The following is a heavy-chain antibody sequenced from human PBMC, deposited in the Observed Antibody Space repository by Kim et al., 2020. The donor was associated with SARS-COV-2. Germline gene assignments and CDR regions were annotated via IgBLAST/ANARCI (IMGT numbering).Heavy chain of an antibody. CDR1: GFTFNNYG. Sequence: GGSLRLSCTVSGFTFNNYGMHWVRQAPGKGLEWVAFITYDGSKKQYLDSLKGRFTISRDYSKNTLYLQMNSLRAEDTAVYYCAKQGGIFGLYTYYGMDVWGQGTTVTVSS. J-gene: IGHJ6*02. CDR2: ITYDGSKK. D-gene: IGHD3-10*01. V-gene: IGHV3-30*18. CDR3: AKQGGIFGLYTYYGMDV.